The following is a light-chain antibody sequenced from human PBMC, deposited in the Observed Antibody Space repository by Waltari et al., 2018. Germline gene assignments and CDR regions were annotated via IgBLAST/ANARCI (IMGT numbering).Light chain of an antibody. J-gene: IGKJ4*01. CDR2: VAS. Sequence: DIQLTQPPSFLSASVGDRVTITCRASQGISTSLAWYQQKSGKAPKLLIYVASTLQSGVPSRFSGSGSGTEFSLTISALQPEDFATYYCQQLYSYPLTFGGGTKVEI. CDR1: QGISTS. V-gene: IGKV1-9*01. CDR3: QQLYSYPLT.